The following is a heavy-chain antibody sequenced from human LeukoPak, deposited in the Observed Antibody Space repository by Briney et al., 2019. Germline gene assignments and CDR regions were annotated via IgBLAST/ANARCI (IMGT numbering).Heavy chain of an antibody. CDR2: IYTSGST. CDR1: GGSISSGSYY. J-gene: IGHJ3*02. V-gene: IGHV4-61*02. CDR3: TIASYDFWSGYYKFRHDAFDI. D-gene: IGHD3-3*01. Sequence: SQTLSLTCTVSGGSISSGSYYWRWIRQPAGKGLEWIGRIYTSGSTNYNPSLKSRVTISVDTSKNQFSLKLSSVTAADTAVYYCTIASYDFWSGYYKFRHDAFDIWGQGTMVTVSS.